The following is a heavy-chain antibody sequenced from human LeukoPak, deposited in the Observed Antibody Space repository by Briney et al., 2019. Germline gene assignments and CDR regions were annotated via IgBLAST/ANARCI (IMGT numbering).Heavy chain of an antibody. CDR2: MKQDGSEK. CDR1: GFTFSSYW. J-gene: IGHJ4*02. Sequence: GGSLRLSCAASGFTFSSYWMSWVRQAPGKGLEWVANMKQDGSEKYYVDSVKGRFTISRDNAKNSLYLQMNSLRAEDTAVYYCARDLYVWGSYRSYYFDYWGQGTLVTVSS. V-gene: IGHV3-7*01. D-gene: IGHD3-16*02. CDR3: ARDLYVWGSYRSYYFDY.